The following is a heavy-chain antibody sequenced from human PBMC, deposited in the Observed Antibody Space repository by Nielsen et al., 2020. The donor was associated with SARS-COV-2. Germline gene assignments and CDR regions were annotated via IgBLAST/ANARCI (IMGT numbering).Heavy chain of an antibody. CDR3: ARHTPLGYCSSTSCSALGH. J-gene: IGHJ4*02. V-gene: IGHV4-39*01. CDR1: GFTFSSYSMN. CDR2: IYYSGST. D-gene: IGHD2-2*01. Sequence: GSLRLSCAASGFTFSSYSMNWVRQAPGKGLEWIGSIYYSGSTYYNPSLKSRVTISVDTSKNQFSLKLSSVTAADTAVYYCARHTPLGYCSSTSCSALGHWGQGTLVTVSS.